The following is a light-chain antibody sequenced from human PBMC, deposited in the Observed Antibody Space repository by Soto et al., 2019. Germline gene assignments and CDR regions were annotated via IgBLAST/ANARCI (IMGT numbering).Light chain of an antibody. CDR2: EVT. V-gene: IGLV2-8*01. CDR3: TSYAGTDPLGVV. Sequence: QSVLTQPPSASGSPGQSVTISCTGTSGDVGAFDYVSWYQHHPGRAPRLFIYEVTKRPSGVPGRFSGSKSGNTASLTVSGLQAVDEADYYCTSYAGTDPLGVVFGGGTKLTVL. J-gene: IGLJ2*01. CDR1: SGDVGAFDY.